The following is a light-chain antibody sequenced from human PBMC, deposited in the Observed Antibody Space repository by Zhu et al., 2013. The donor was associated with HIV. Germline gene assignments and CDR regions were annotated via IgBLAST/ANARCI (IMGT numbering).Light chain of an antibody. CDR1: HDIGRY. J-gene: IGKJ3*01. CDR3: QQFNSYPVT. V-gene: IGKV1-9*01. Sequence: DIQLTQSPSFLSASVGDRVTITCRASHDIGRYLAWYQQKPGKAPSLFIYAASTLETGVPSRFSGSGSGTEFTLTITSLQPEDFATYYCQQFNSYPVTFGAGTRLD. CDR2: AAS.